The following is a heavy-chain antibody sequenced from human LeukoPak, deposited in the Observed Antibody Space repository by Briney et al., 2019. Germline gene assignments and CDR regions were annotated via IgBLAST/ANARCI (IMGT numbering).Heavy chain of an antibody. J-gene: IGHJ3*02. CDR1: GGTFSSYA. V-gene: IGHV1-69*06. Sequence: VASVKVSCKASGGTFSSYAISWVRQAPGQGLEWMGGIIPIFGTANYAQKFQGRVTITADKSTSTAYMELSSLRSEDTAVYYCATAGYCSGGSCQRDAFDIWGQGTMVTVSS. CDR2: IIPIFGTA. CDR3: ATAGYCSGGSCQRDAFDI. D-gene: IGHD2-15*01.